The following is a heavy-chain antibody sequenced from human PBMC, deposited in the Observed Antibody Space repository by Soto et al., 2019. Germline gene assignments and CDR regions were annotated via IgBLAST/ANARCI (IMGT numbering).Heavy chain of an antibody. CDR2: IYYMGRT. CDR3: ARDKITGLFDY. Sequence: SETLSLTCTVGSISTYYWNWIRQPPGKGLEWIGYIYYMGRTNYNSSLKSRVTMSIDTSKNQFSLKLTSVTAADTAVYYCARDKITGLFDYWGQGTLVTVSS. D-gene: IGHD2-8*02. J-gene: IGHJ4*02. CDR1: GSISTYY. V-gene: IGHV4-59*12.